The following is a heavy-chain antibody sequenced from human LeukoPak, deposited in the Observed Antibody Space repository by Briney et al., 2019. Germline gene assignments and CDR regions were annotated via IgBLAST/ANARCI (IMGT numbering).Heavy chain of an antibody. V-gene: IGHV4-61*02. J-gene: IGHJ2*01. D-gene: IGHD1-26*01. CDR1: GGSISSGSYY. CDR2: IYTSGST. CDR3: ARDRRGPWDWYFDL. Sequence: SQTLSLTCTVSGGSISSGSYYWSWIRQPAGKGLEWIGRIYTSGSTNYNPSLKSRVTISVDTSKNQFSLKLSSVTAADTAVYYCARDRRGPWDWYFDLWGRGTLVTVSS.